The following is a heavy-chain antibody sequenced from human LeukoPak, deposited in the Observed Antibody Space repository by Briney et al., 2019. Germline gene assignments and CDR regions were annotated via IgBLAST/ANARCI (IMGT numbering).Heavy chain of an antibody. CDR2: IHYSGST. Sequence: SETLSLTCTVSGGSISNYYWSWIRQPPGKGLEWIGDIHYSGSTNHNPSLKSRVSISIDTSKNQFSLKLRSVTAADTAVYYCARQQNYYDSSGYRSYGMDVWGQGTTVTVSS. J-gene: IGHJ6*02. V-gene: IGHV4-59*08. CDR1: GGSISNYY. D-gene: IGHD3-22*01. CDR3: ARQQNYYDSSGYRSYGMDV.